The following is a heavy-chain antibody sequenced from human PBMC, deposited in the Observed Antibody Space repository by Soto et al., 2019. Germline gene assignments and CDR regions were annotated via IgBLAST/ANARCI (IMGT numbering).Heavy chain of an antibody. CDR2: IIPIFGTG. Sequence: QVQLVQSGAEVKKTGSSVKVSCKASGGTFSSHAISWVRLAPGQGLEWMGGIIPIFGTGTYAQKFQGRVTITADESTSTANMELSSLRSEDTAVYYCARSRVGNYYCDYWGQGTLVTVSS. CDR1: GGTFSSHA. D-gene: IGHD1-26*01. J-gene: IGHJ4*02. CDR3: ARSRVGNYYCDY. V-gene: IGHV1-69*01.